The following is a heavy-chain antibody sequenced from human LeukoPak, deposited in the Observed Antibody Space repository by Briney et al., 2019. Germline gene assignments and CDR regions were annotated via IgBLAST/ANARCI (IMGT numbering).Heavy chain of an antibody. V-gene: IGHV4-39*01. Sequence: PSETLSLTCTVSGGPISSSSFYWGWIRQPPGKGLEWIGSIFYSGSTYYNPSLKNRVTISADASKNQFLLKLRSVTGADTAVYYCVRHIYYYDSRGPFDYWGQGTLVTVSS. CDR3: VRHIYYYDSRGPFDY. CDR2: IFYSGST. CDR1: GGPISSSSFY. J-gene: IGHJ4*02. D-gene: IGHD3-22*01.